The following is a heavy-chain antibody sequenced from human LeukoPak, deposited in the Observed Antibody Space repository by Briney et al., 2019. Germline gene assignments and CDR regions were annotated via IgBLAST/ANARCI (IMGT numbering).Heavy chain of an antibody. Sequence: GGSLRLSCAASGFTFSSYWMSWVRQAPGKGLEWVANIKQDGSDKYYVDSVKGRFTISRDNAKNSLSLQMNSLRAGDAAVYYCAKDDAWLRYQYWGQGTLVTVSS. CDR2: IKQDGSDK. J-gene: IGHJ4*02. CDR1: GFTFSSYW. V-gene: IGHV3-7*03. CDR3: AKDDAWLRYQY. D-gene: IGHD3-9*01.